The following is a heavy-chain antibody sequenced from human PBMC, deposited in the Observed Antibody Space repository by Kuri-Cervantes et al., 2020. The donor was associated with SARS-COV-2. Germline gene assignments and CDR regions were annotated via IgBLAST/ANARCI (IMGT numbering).Heavy chain of an antibody. D-gene: IGHD2-2*01. CDR1: GGTFSSYA. Sequence: SVKVSCKASGGTFSSYAVTWVRQAPGQGLEWMGRIIPLFGTAIYAQKFRGRVTITADKSTNTAYMELSSLRSEDTAVYYCARPYCSSTTCYDGTFDSWGQGTLVTVSS. CDR3: ARPYCSSTTCYDGTFDS. V-gene: IGHV1-69*06. J-gene: IGHJ4*02. CDR2: IIPLFGTA.